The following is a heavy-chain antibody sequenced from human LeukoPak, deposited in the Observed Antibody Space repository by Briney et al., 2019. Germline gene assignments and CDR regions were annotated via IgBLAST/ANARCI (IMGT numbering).Heavy chain of an antibody. CDR2: IYSGGST. CDR1: GFTVSSNY. D-gene: IGHD2-21*02. CDR3: AQGVVTAISDAFDI. J-gene: IGHJ3*02. V-gene: IGHV3-53*01. Sequence: GGSLRLSCAASGFTVSSNYMSWVRQAPGKGLEWVSVIYSGGSTYYADSVKGRFTISRDNSKNTLYLQMNSLRAEDTAVYYCAQGVVTAISDAFDIWGQGTMVTVSS.